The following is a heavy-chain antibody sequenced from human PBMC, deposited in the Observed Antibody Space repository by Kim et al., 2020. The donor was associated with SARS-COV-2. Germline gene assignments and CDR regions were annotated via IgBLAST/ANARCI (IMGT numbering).Heavy chain of an antibody. CDR1: GFTFSSYW. D-gene: IGHD3-9*01. J-gene: IGHJ4*02. V-gene: IGHV3-7*03. CDR2: IKQDGSEK. Sequence: GGSLRLSCAASGFTFSSYWMSWVRQAPGKGLEWVANIKQDGSEKYYVDSVKGRFTISRDNAKNSLYLQMNSLRAEDTAVYYCARLHTLYDILTGYYDYWGQGTLVTVSS. CDR3: ARLHTLYDILTGYYDY.